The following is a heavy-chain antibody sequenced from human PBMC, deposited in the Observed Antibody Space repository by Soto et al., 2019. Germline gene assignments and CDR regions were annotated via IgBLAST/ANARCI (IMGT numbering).Heavy chain of an antibody. D-gene: IGHD2-15*01. CDR3: AKDRARYCGGGSCYSIFDY. V-gene: IGHV3-30*18. J-gene: IGHJ4*02. Sequence: QVQLVESGGGVVQPGRSLRLSCAASGFTFSSYGMHWVRQAPGKGLEWVAVISYDGSNKYYADSVKGRFTISRDNSKNTLYLQMNSLRAEDTAVYYCAKDRARYCGGGSCYSIFDYWGQGTLVTASS. CDR2: ISYDGSNK. CDR1: GFTFSSYG.